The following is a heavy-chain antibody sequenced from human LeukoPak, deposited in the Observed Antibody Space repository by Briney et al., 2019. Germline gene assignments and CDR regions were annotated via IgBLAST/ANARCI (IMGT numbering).Heavy chain of an antibody. CDR2: ISGSGGGT. D-gene: IGHD6-19*01. Sequence: GGSLRLSCAASGFTFSSYAMSWVRQAPGKGLEWVSAISGSGGGTYYADSVKGRFTISRDNSKNTLYLQMNSLRAEDTAVYYCAKDTPDDIAVAAAYFDYWGQGTLVTASS. CDR1: GFTFSSYA. V-gene: IGHV3-23*01. J-gene: IGHJ4*02. CDR3: AKDTPDDIAVAAAYFDY.